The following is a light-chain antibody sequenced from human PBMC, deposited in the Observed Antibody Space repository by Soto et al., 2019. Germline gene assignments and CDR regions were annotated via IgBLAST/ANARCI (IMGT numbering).Light chain of an antibody. Sequence: QSVLTQPPSASGSPGQSVTVSCTGSSSDIGDYNFVSWYQQHPGKAPKLIIYEVKKRPSGVPDRFSASKSGNTASLTVSGLHAEDEADYYCSSYAGNNNFVSGSGTKVTVL. CDR1: SSDIGDYNF. V-gene: IGLV2-8*01. J-gene: IGLJ1*01. CDR2: EVK. CDR3: SSYAGNNNFV.